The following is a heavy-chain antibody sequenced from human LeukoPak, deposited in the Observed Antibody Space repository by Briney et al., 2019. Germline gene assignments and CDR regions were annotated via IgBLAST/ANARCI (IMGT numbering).Heavy chain of an antibody. CDR1: GFTVSSSY. CDR3: ASAGLRYFDWPGYPSDY. D-gene: IGHD3-9*01. Sequence: GGSLRLSCAASGFTVSSSYMSWVRQAPGKGLEWVSVIYSGGSTYYADSVKGRFTISRDNSKNTLYLQMNSLRAEDTAVYYCASAGLRYFDWPGYPSDYWGQGTLVTVSS. J-gene: IGHJ4*02. V-gene: IGHV3-66*01. CDR2: IYSGGST.